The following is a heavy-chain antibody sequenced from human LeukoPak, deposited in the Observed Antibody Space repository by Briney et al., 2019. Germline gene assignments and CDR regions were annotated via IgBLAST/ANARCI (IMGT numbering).Heavy chain of an antibody. Sequence: SETLSLTCTVSGGSVSRSPYYWGWIRQPPGKGLEWIGNIYYSGSTYYNPSLKSRVRLSVDTSKNQFSLKLNSVTAADTAIYFCARDSGTTGEVKFDPWGQGTLVTVSS. CDR3: ARDSGTTGEVKFDP. CDR1: GGSVSRSPYY. V-gene: IGHV4-39*07. D-gene: IGHD3-10*01. J-gene: IGHJ5*02. CDR2: IYYSGST.